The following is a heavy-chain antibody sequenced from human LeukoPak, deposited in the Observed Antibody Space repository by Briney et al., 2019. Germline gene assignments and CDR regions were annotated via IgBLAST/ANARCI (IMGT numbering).Heavy chain of an antibody. CDR1: GYTFTIYD. D-gene: IGHD2-21*02. J-gene: IGHJ4*02. Sequence: ASVKVSCKASGYTFTIYDMHWVRQAPGQGLEWMGIINPSGDSTSYAQKFQGRVTMTRDTSTSTVYMELSSLRSEDTAVYYCASVLYCGADCYSGRYFFDYWGQGTLVTVSS. V-gene: IGHV1-46*01. CDR2: INPSGDST. CDR3: ASVLYCGADCYSGRYFFDY.